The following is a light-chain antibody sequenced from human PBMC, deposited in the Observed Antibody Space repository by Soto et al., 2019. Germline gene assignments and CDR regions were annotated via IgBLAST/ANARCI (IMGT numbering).Light chain of an antibody. CDR3: SSYAGRYTFAV. CDR1: SSDVGGYNY. J-gene: IGLJ3*02. V-gene: IGLV2-11*01. CDR2: DVT. Sequence: QSVLTQPRSVSGSPGQSVTISCTGTSSDVGGYNYVSWYQQHPGKAPKLIIYDVTKRPSGVPDRFSGSKSGNTASLTISGLQAEDEADYYCSSYAGRYTFAVYGGGTKVTVL.